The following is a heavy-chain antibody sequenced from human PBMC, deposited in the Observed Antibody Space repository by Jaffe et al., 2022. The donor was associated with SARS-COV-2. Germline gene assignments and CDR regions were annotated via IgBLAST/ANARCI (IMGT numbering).Heavy chain of an antibody. D-gene: IGHD6-13*01. V-gene: IGHV1-3*01. CDR3: ARVLRWAAAAPWFDP. CDR2: INAGNGNT. CDR1: GYTFTSYA. J-gene: IGHJ5*02. Sequence: QVQLVQSGAEVKKPGASVKVSCKASGYTFTSYAMHWVRQAPGQRLEWMGWINAGNGNTKYSQKFQGRVTITRDTSASTAYMELSSLRSEDTAVYYCARVLRWAAAAPWFDPWGQGTLVTVSS.